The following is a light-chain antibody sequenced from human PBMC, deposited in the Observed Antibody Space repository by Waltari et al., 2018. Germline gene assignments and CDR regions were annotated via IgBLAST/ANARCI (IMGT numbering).Light chain of an antibody. J-gene: IGKJ3*01. V-gene: IGKV1-5*03. CDR1: QSISSW. CDR2: KAS. Sequence: DIQMTQSPSTLFASVGDRVTITCRASQSISSWLAWYQQKPGKAPKLLIYKASSLESGVPSRFSGSGSGTEFTLTISSLQPDDFATYYCQQYNNYPFTFGPGTKVDIK. CDR3: QQYNNYPFT.